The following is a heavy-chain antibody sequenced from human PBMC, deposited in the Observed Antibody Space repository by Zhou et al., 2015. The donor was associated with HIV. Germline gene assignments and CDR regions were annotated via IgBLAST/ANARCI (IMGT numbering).Heavy chain of an antibody. V-gene: IGHV1-2*04. J-gene: IGHJ4*02. Sequence: QVQLVQSGAEVKKPGASVKVSCKASGYTFTGYYMHWVRQAPGQGLEWMGWINPNSGGTNYAQKFQGWVTMTRDTSISTAYMELSRLRSDDTAVYYCARDPGGSSSWYYFDYWGQGTLVTVSS. D-gene: IGHD6-13*01. CDR2: INPNSGGT. CDR3: ARDPGGSSSWYYFDY. CDR1: GYTFTGYY.